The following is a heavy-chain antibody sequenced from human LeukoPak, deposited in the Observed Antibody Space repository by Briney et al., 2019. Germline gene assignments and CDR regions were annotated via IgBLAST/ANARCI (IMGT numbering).Heavy chain of an antibody. D-gene: IGHD6-19*01. CDR3: ARDPNQYEAVHPFDY. J-gene: IGHJ4*02. CDR2: ISTYNGNT. Sequence: ASVAVSCKASGYSFTTYGITWVRQAPGRGLEWMGWISTYNGNTKYSQKLQGRVTMTTDTSTTTVYMELRSLRSDDTAVYYCARDPNQYEAVHPFDYWGQGTLVTVSS. CDR1: GYSFTTYG. V-gene: IGHV1-18*01.